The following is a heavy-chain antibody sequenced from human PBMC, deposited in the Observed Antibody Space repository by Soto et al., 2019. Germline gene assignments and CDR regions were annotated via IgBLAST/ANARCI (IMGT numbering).Heavy chain of an antibody. Sequence: XASLKISCKGSGYSFTSYWISWVRQMPGKGLEWMGRIDPSDSYTNYSPSFQGHVTISADKSISTAYLQWSSLKASDTAMYYCARQYYDFWSGFWFDPWGQGTLVTVSS. V-gene: IGHV5-10-1*01. CDR1: GYSFTSYW. D-gene: IGHD3-3*01. J-gene: IGHJ5*02. CDR3: ARQYYDFWSGFWFDP. CDR2: IDPSDSYT.